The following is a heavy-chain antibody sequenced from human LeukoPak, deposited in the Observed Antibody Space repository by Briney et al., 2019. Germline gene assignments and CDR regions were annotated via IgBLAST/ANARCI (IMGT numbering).Heavy chain of an antibody. CDR2: FDPEDGET. J-gene: IGHJ5*02. Sequence: ASVKVSCKVSGYTLTELSMHWVRQAPGKGLEWMGGFDPEDGETIYAQKFQGRVTMTEDTSTDTAYMELSSLRSEDTAVYYCATDRITMVRGALGFDPWGQGTLVTVSS. D-gene: IGHD3-10*01. V-gene: IGHV1-24*01. CDR3: ATDRITMVRGALGFDP. CDR1: GYTLTELS.